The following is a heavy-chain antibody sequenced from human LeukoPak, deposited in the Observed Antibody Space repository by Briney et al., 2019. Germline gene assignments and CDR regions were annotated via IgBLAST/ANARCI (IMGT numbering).Heavy chain of an antibody. Sequence: GRSLRLSCAASGFTISRYGVNWVRQAPGKGLQWVAVISYDGGDKYYADSVKGRFTISRDNSKNTLYLQMNSLRAEDTTVYYCARATQGYSSSFWGQGTLVTVSS. D-gene: IGHD6-13*01. J-gene: IGHJ4*02. CDR2: ISYDGGDK. CDR3: ARATQGYSSSF. CDR1: GFTISRYG. V-gene: IGHV3-30*03.